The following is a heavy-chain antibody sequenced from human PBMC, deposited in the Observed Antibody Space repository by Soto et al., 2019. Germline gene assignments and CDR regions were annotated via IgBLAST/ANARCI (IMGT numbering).Heavy chain of an antibody. CDR1: GFTFSSYA. D-gene: IGHD3-10*01. V-gene: IGHV3-23*01. J-gene: IGHJ4*02. Sequence: GGSLRLSCAASGFTFSSYAMSWVRQAPGKGLEWVSAISGSGGSTYYADSVKGRFTISRDNSKNTLYLQMNSLRAEDTAVYYCAKDAVWFGELMIYYFDYWGQGTLVTVSS. CDR3: AKDAVWFGELMIYYFDY. CDR2: ISGSGGST.